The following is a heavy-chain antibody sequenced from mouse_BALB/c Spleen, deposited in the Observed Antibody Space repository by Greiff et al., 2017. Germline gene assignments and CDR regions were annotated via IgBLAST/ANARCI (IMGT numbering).Heavy chain of an antibody. V-gene: IGHV7-3*02. D-gene: IGHD4-1*01. CDR3: ARDELGRAY. Sequence: EVKLVESGGGLVQPGGSLRLSCATSGFTFTDYYMSWVRQPPGKALEWLGFIRNKANGYTTEYSAPVKGRFTISRDNSQSILYLQMNTLRAEDSATYYCARDELGRAYWGQGTLVTVSA. J-gene: IGHJ3*01. CDR1: GFTFTDYY. CDR2: IRNKANGYTT.